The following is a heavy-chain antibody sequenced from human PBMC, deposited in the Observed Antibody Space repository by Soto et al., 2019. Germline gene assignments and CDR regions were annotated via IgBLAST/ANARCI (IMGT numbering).Heavy chain of an antibody. J-gene: IGHJ6*02. CDR3: ARHMEAAAGQFYYYYGMDV. D-gene: IGHD6-13*01. CDR1: GYSFTSHW. CDR2: IYPGDSDT. V-gene: IGHV5-51*01. Sequence: VESVKISCNGSGYSFTSHWIGWVRQMSWKGLEWMGTIYPGDSDTRYSPPFQGQVTISADKSISTAYLQWSSLKASDTAMYYCARHMEAAAGQFYYYYGMDVWGQGTTVTVSS.